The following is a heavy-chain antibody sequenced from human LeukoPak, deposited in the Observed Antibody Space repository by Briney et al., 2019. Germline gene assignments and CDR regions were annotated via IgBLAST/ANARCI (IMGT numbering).Heavy chain of an antibody. J-gene: IGHJ4*02. D-gene: IGHD6-19*01. CDR3: ASAVSGRFDY. CDR1: GGSMIPYH. Sequence: SETLSLTCTVSGGSMIPYHWGWIRQPPGKGLEGTGYIYYSGSTNYNPSLKSRVTISVDTSKNQLSLKLSSVTAADTAIYCCASAVSGRFDYWGQGTLVTVSS. V-gene: IGHV4-59*08. CDR2: IYYSGST.